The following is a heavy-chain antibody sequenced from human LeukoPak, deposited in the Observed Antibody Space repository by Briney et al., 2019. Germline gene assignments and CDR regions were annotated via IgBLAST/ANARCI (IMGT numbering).Heavy chain of an antibody. V-gene: IGHV1-2*02. D-gene: IGHD6-19*01. Sequence: ASVNVSCKASGYTFTGYYMHWVRQAPGQGLEWMGWINPNSGGTNYAQKFQGRVTMTRDTSISTAYMELSRLRSDDTAVYYCARASPRSGWYGGVGYWGQGTLVTVSS. CDR1: GYTFTGYY. CDR2: INPNSGGT. J-gene: IGHJ4*02. CDR3: ARASPRSGWYGGVGY.